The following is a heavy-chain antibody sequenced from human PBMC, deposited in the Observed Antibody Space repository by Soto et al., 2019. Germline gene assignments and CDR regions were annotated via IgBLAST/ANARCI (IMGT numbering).Heavy chain of an antibody. Sequence: GGSLRLSCAASGFTVSSNYMSWVRQAPGKGLEWVSVIYSGGSTYYADSVKGRFTISRDNSKNRLYLQMNSLRAEDTAVYYCARDRSEYYDILTGYMDVWGKGTTVTVSS. CDR3: ARDRSEYYDILTGYMDV. D-gene: IGHD3-9*01. CDR1: GFTVSSNY. J-gene: IGHJ6*04. CDR2: IYSGGST. V-gene: IGHV3-66*01.